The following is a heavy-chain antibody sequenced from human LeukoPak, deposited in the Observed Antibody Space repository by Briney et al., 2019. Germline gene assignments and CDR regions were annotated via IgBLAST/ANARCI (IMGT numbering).Heavy chain of an antibody. CDR2: FDPEDGET. CDR1: GYTLTELS. V-gene: IGHV1-24*01. Sequence: ASVNVSCKVSGYTLTELSMHWVRQAPGKGLEWMGGFDPEDGETIYAQNFQGRVTMTEDTSTDTAYMELNNLTSEDTAVYYCVRFAAGPDPYYPWGHRTLVTVSS. D-gene: IGHD6-25*01. J-gene: IGHJ5*02. CDR3: VRFAAGPDPYYP.